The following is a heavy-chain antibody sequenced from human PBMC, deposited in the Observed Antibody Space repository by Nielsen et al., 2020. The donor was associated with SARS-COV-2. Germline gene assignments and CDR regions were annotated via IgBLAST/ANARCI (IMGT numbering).Heavy chain of an antibody. Sequence: ASVKVSCKVSGYTLSELSIHWVRQAPGKGLEWMGGFDPGDAETVYAQKFQSRITMTEDTSADTAYMDLSSLRTEDTAVYYCATSLVAAIFGVLDYWGPGTLVTVSS. CDR1: GYTLSELS. D-gene: IGHD3-3*01. V-gene: IGHV1-24*01. CDR3: ATSLVAAIFGVLDY. J-gene: IGHJ4*02. CDR2: FDPGDAET.